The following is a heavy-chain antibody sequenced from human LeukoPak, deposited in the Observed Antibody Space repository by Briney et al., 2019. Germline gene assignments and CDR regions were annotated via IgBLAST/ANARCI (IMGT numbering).Heavy chain of an antibody. CDR3: AKGRYCSDGSCSHFDY. D-gene: IGHD2-15*01. J-gene: IGHJ4*02. Sequence: PGGSLRLSCAASGFTFSSYAMTWVRQAPGKGLEWVSAISGSGGSTYYADSVKGRFTISRDNSKNTLYLQMNSLRAEDTAVYYCAKGRYCSDGSCSHFDYWGQGTLVTVSS. V-gene: IGHV3-23*01. CDR1: GFTFSSYA. CDR2: ISGSGGST.